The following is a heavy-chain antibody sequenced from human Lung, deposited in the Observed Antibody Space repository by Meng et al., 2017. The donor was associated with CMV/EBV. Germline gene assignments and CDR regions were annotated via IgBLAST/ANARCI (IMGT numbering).Heavy chain of an antibody. D-gene: IGHD2-2*01. CDR2: INPSGGST. CDR1: GYTFTSYY. J-gene: IGHJ6*02. Sequence: ASXXVSXKASGYTFTSYYMHWVRQAPGQGLEWMGIINPSGGSTSYAQKFQGRVTMTRDTSTSTGYMELSSLRSEDTAVYYCARDFVPEGYGMDVWGQGTTVTVSS. V-gene: IGHV1-46*01. CDR3: ARDFVPEGYGMDV.